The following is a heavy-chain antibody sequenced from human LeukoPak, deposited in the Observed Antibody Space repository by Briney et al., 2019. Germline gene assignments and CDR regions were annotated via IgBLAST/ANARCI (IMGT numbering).Heavy chain of an antibody. CDR3: ARVLKGIVATKGIDY. Sequence: ASVKVSCKASGYTFTGYYMHWVRQAPGQGLEWMGWINPNSGGTNYAQKFQGRVTMTRDTSISTAYMELSRLRSDDTAVYYCARVLKGIVATKGIDYWGQGTLVTVSS. CDR1: GYTFTGYY. V-gene: IGHV1-2*02. D-gene: IGHD5-12*01. J-gene: IGHJ4*02. CDR2: INPNSGGT.